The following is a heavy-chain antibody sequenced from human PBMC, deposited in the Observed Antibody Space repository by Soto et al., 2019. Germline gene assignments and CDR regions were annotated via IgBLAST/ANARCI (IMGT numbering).Heavy chain of an antibody. Sequence: SVKVSCKASGGTFSSYAISWVRQAPGQGLEWMGGIIPIFGTANYAQKFQGRVTMTADESTSTAYMELSSLRSEDTAVYYCARGDSSSSRANYYYGMDVWGQGTTVTVSS. V-gene: IGHV1-69*13. D-gene: IGHD6-6*01. CDR3: ARGDSSSSRANYYYGMDV. CDR2: IIPIFGTA. CDR1: GGTFSSYA. J-gene: IGHJ6*02.